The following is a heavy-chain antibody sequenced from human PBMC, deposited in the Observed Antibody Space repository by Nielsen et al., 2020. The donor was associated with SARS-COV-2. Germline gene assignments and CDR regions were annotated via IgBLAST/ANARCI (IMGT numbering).Heavy chain of an antibody. CDR1: GYSFTSDW. J-gene: IGHJ5*02. Sequence: GESLKISCKGSGYSFTSDWIGWVRQMPGKGLEWMGIIYPGDSDTRYSPSFQGQVTISADKSISTAYLQWSSLKASDTAMYYCARQLQYSSSPGWFDPWGQGTLVTVSS. D-gene: IGHD6-6*01. CDR3: ARQLQYSSSPGWFDP. CDR2: IYPGDSDT. V-gene: IGHV5-51*01.